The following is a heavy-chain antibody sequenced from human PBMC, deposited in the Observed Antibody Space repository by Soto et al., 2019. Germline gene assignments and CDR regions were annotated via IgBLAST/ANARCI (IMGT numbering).Heavy chain of an antibody. CDR3: AHAVDTAMVSSWGFDY. CDR1: GFSLSTSGVG. J-gene: IGHJ4*02. Sequence: SGPTLVQPTQTLTLTCTFSGFSLSTSGVGVGWIRQPPGKALEWLALIYWDDDKRYSPSLKSRLTITKDTSKNQVVLTMTNMDPVDTATYYCAHAVDTAMVSSWGFDYWGQGTLVTVSS. D-gene: IGHD5-18*01. V-gene: IGHV2-5*02. CDR2: IYWDDDK.